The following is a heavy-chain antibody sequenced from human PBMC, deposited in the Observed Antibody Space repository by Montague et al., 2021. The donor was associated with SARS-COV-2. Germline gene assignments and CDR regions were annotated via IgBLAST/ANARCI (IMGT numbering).Heavy chain of an antibody. Sequence: PALVKPTQTLTLTCTFSGFSHSTSGMCMTWIRQPPGKALEWLARIDWDGDKYYNTSLKSRLTISKDTSKNLVVLTMTNMDPVDTATYYCVRGPSDTYYYNGMDVWGRGTTVTVSS. CDR2: IDWDGDK. J-gene: IGHJ6*02. CDR1: GFSHSTSGMC. CDR3: VRGPSDTYYYNGMDV. V-gene: IGHV2-70*11.